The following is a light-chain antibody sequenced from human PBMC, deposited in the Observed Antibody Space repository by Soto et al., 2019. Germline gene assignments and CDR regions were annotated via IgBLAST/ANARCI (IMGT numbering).Light chain of an antibody. CDR1: QSVGST. CDR2: GAS. CDR3: QHYSTWFWT. J-gene: IGKJ1*01. V-gene: IGKV3-15*01. Sequence: EIVMTQSPATLSVSPGEGATLSCRASQSVGSTLGWYQQRPGQAPRVLIYGASTRATGIPARFSGSGSGTEFTLPISSLQSEDFAVYYCQHYSTWFWTFGQGTKVEIK.